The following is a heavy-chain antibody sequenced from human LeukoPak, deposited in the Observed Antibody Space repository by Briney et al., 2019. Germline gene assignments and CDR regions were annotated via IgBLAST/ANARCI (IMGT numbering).Heavy chain of an antibody. CDR3: ARVSAAHIYGLDV. J-gene: IGHJ6*02. Sequence: GGSLRLSCAASGFTFSSYGMHWVRQAPGKGLEWVAVIWYDGSNKYYADSVKGRFTISRDNSKNTLYLQMNSLRAEDTAVYYCARVSAAHIYGLDVWGQGTTVTVSS. CDR1: GFTFSSYG. V-gene: IGHV3-33*01. CDR2: IWYDGSNK.